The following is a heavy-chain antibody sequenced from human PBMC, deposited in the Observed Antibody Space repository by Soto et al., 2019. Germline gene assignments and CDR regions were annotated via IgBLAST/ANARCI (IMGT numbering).Heavy chain of an antibody. CDR2: IYYSGST. J-gene: IGHJ4*02. CDR1: GGSISSGGYY. CDR3: ASSDYYGSGSYYGPDY. D-gene: IGHD3-10*01. V-gene: IGHV4-31*03. Sequence: SETLSLTCTVSGGSISSGGYYWSWIRQHPGKGLEWIGYIYYSGSTYYNPSLKSRVTISVDTSKNQYSLKLRSVTAADTAVYNFASSDYYGSGSYYGPDYWGQGTLVTVSS.